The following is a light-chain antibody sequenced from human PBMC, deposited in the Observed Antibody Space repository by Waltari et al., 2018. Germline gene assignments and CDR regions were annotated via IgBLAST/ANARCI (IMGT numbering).Light chain of an antibody. CDR2: GST. Sequence: QSVLTQPPSVSGAPGQRVTISCTGSGSNIGAGYDVHWYQQLPRAAPKLLIYGSTSRPLGVPARFFGSTSGTSASLAITGLQVEDEADYYCQSYDTSLSVVFGGGTKLTVL. CDR3: QSYDTSLSVV. V-gene: IGLV1-40*01. J-gene: IGLJ3*02. CDR1: GSNIGAGYD.